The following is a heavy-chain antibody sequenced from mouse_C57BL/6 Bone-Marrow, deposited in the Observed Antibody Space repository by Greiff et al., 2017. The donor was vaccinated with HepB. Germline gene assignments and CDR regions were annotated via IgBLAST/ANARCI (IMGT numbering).Heavy chain of an antibody. D-gene: IGHD3-3*01. Sequence: VQLQQSGAELAQPGASVKLSCKASGYTFTSYWMHWVHQRPGQGLEWIGYINPSSGYTKYNQKFKDKATLTADKSSSTAYMQLSSRTYEGSAVYYCARGGLAFAYGGRGTLVTVSA. V-gene: IGHV1-7*01. CDR2: INPSSGYT. CDR1: GYTFTSYW. CDR3: ARGGLAFAY. J-gene: IGHJ3*01.